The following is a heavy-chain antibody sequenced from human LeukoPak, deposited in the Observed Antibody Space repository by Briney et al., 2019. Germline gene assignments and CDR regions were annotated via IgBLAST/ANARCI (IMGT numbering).Heavy chain of an antibody. CDR1: GFTFSDHY. J-gene: IGHJ5*02. CDR2: TRNKANSYTT. CDR3: ARERGYANWFDP. V-gene: IGHV3-72*01. Sequence: GGSLRLSCAASGFTFSDHYMDWARQAPGKGLEWVGRTRNKANSYTTEYAASVKGRFTISRDDSKNSLYLQMNSLKTEDTAVYYCARERGYANWFDPWGQGTLVTVSS. D-gene: IGHD2-8*01.